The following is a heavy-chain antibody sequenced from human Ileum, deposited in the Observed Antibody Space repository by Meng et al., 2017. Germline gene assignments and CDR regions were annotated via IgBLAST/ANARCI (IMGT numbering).Heavy chain of an antibody. V-gene: IGHV4-34*01. Sequence: RLLQRAADLSTPSEALSLTCAVYGGSFSGYYWSWIRQPPGKGLEWIGEINHSGSTNYNPSLKSRVTISVDTSKNQFSLKLSSVTAADTAVYYCARTSGWFYYWGQGTLVTVSS. J-gene: IGHJ4*02. D-gene: IGHD6-19*01. CDR3: ARTSGWFYY. CDR1: GGSFSGYY. CDR2: INHSGST.